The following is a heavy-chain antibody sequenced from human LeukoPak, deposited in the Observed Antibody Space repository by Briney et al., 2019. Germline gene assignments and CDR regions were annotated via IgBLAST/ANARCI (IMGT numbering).Heavy chain of an antibody. V-gene: IGHV4-34*01. Sequence: PSETLSLTCAVYGGSFSGYYWSWIRQPPGKGLEWIGEINHSGSTNYNPSLKSRVTISVDTSKNQFSLKLSSVTAADTAVYYCAREDSSGFSPGFDYWGQGTLVTVSS. CDR1: GGSFSGYY. J-gene: IGHJ4*02. D-gene: IGHD6-19*01. CDR2: INHSGST. CDR3: AREDSSGFSPGFDY.